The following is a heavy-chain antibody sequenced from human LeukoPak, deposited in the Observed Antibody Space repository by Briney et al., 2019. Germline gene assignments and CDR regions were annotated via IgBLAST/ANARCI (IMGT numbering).Heavy chain of an antibody. V-gene: IGHV3-30*18. CDR3: AKRMGPSIAAADLDY. J-gene: IGHJ4*02. Sequence: PGGSLRLSCAASGFTFSSFGMHWVRQAPGKGLEWVAVISYDGTNKYYADSVKGRFTISRDNSKNTLYLQMNSLRAEDTALYYCAKRMGPSIAAADLDYWGQGTLVTVSS. CDR1: GFTFSSFG. D-gene: IGHD6-13*01. CDR2: ISYDGTNK.